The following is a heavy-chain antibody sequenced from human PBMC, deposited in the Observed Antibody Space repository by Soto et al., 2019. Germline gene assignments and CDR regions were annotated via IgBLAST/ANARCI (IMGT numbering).Heavy chain of an antibody. J-gene: IGHJ4*02. CDR2: IYHSGST. CDR3: ARDCGYGGYGDY. Sequence: SETLSLTCTVSGGSISSSNWWSWVRQPPGKGLEWIGEIYHSGSTNYNPSLKSRVTISVDKSKNQFSLKLSSVTAAVTAVYYCARDCGYGGYGDYWGQGTLVTVSS. D-gene: IGHD5-12*01. V-gene: IGHV4-4*02. CDR1: GGSISSSNW.